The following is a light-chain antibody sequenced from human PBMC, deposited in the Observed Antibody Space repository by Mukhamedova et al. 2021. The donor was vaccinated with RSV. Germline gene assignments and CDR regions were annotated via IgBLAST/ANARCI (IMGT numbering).Light chain of an antibody. J-gene: IGLJ2*01. CDR2: DVT. CDR3: LLSYSGTRV. V-gene: IGLV2-23*02. Sequence: QHPGKAPNLMIYDVTKRPSGVSLRFSGSNSGHTSSLTISGLQAEDEADYYCLLSYSGTRVFGGGTKL.